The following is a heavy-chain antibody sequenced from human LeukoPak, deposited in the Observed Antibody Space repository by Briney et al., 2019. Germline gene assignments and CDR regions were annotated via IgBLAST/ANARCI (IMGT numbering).Heavy chain of an antibody. CDR1: GFTFSDYG. V-gene: IGHV3-23*01. Sequence: GGSLRLSCAASGFTFSDYGMSWVRQAPGKGFEWVSTIGGRGGSTYYADSVKGRFTISRDNSKNTLYLQMNSLRAEDTAVYYCAKQGRDWLRDYYYYMDVWGKGTTVTISS. CDR3: AKQGRDWLRDYYYYMDV. D-gene: IGHD3-9*01. CDR2: IGGRGGST. J-gene: IGHJ6*03.